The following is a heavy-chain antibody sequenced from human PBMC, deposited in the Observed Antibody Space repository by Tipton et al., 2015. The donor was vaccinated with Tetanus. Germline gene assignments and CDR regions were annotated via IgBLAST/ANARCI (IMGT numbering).Heavy chain of an antibody. D-gene: IGHD1-26*01. Sequence: TLSLTCAVSGGSISSGGFYWTWIRQHPGKGLERIGYILYTGSTFTTPSLKSRVTISVDTSKNQFSLKLSSVTAADTAVYYCARGGSYHTPPGYWGQGTLVTVSS. CDR1: GGSISSGGFY. V-gene: IGHV4-31*11. CDR3: ARGGSYHTPPGY. J-gene: IGHJ4*02. CDR2: ILYTGST.